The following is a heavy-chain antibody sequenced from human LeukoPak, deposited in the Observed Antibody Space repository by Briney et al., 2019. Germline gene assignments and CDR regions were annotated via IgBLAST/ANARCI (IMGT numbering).Heavy chain of an antibody. J-gene: IGHJ6*03. CDR2: IYHSGST. CDR3: ARENRVLLWFGESSGDYMDV. V-gene: IGHV4-30-2*01. Sequence: PSQTLSLTCTVSGGSISSGGYYWSWIRQPPGKGLEWIGYIYHSGSTYYNPSLKSRVTISVDRSKNQFSLKLSSVTAADTAVYYCARENRVLLWFGESSGDYMDVWGKGTTVTVSS. D-gene: IGHD3-10*01. CDR1: GGSISSGGYY.